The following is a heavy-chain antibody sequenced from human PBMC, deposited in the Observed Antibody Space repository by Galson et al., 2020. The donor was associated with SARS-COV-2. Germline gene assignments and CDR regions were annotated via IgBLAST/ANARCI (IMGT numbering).Heavy chain of an antibody. CDR3: ARDFWSVAGAYLGS. D-gene: IGHD6-19*01. CDR2: ISSSSSYI. Sequence: GGSLRLSCAASGFTFSSYSMNWVRQAPGKGLEWVSSISSSSSYIYYADSVKGRFTISRDNAKNSLYLQMNSLRAEDTAVYYCARDFWSVAGAYLGSWGQGTLVTVSS. V-gene: IGHV3-21*01. J-gene: IGHJ5*02. CDR1: GFTFSSYS.